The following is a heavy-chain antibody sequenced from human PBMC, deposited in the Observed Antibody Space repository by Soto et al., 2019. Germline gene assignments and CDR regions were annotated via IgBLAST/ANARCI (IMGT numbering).Heavy chain of an antibody. D-gene: IGHD6-13*01. V-gene: IGHV3-72*01. Sequence: EVQLVESGGGLGQPGGSLRLSCVGSGFSFSDHHMDWVRQAPGKGLEWVGRARNRAGSYTTEYAASVKGRFTISRDDSKTSLYVQMNSLKTEDTAVYYCSNSPVGKIGSGWGQGTLVTVSS. J-gene: IGHJ4*02. CDR1: GFSFSDHH. CDR3: SNSPVGKIGSG. CDR2: ARNRAGSYTT.